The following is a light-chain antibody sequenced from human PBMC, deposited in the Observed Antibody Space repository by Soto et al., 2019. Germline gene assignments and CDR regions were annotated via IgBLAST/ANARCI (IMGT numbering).Light chain of an antibody. V-gene: IGKV3-15*01. CDR3: QQYNNWPQLT. CDR1: QSVSSN. Sequence: EIVMTQSPATLSVSPGERATLSCRASQSVSSNLAWYQQKPAQAPRLRIYGASTRATGIPARFSGSGSGTEFTLTISSLQSEDVAVYYCQQYNNWPQLTFGQGTKVEIK. J-gene: IGKJ1*01. CDR2: GAS.